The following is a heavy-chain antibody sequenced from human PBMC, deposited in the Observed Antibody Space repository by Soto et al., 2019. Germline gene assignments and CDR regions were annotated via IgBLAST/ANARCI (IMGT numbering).Heavy chain of an antibody. CDR1: GFSFSSYG. V-gene: IGHV3-33*01. Sequence: PGGSLRLSCAASGFSFSSYGMHWVRQAPGKGLEWVAVIWYDGSAEFYADSVKGRFTVSRDNSENTLYLQMNSLRAEDTAVYYCARALRGGSGTYYSLCLAYWGQGTRVTVSS. D-gene: IGHD3-10*01. CDR3: ARALRGGSGTYYSLCLAY. CDR2: IWYDGSAE. J-gene: IGHJ4*02.